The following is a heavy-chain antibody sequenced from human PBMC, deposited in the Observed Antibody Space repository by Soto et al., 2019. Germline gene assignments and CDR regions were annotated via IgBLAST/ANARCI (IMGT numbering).Heavy chain of an antibody. Sequence: ASVKVSCKASGYTFTGYYMHWVRQAPGQGLEWMGWINPNSGGTNYAQKFQGWVTMTRDTSISTAYMELNGLKSDDRAVYYCATARRGTVSLLTAWGQGTLVTVSS. CDR3: ATARRGTVSLLTA. D-gene: IGHD3-16*01. CDR2: INPNSGGT. CDR1: GYTFTGYY. V-gene: IGHV1-2*04. J-gene: IGHJ5*01.